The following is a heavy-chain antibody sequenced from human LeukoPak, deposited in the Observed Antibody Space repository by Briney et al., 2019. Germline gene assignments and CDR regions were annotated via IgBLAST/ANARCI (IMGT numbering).Heavy chain of an antibody. V-gene: IGHV3-30*04. CDR3: ARDRSQEFDP. CDR1: RFTFRNYA. Sequence: GRSLRLSCAASRFTFRNYAMHWVRQAPGKGLEWVAVISSDGTNKDYADSVKGRFSTSRDNSKNTLYLQMNRLRADDTAVYYCARDRSQEFDPWGQGTLVTVSS. CDR2: ISSDGTNK. D-gene: IGHD3-10*01. J-gene: IGHJ5*02.